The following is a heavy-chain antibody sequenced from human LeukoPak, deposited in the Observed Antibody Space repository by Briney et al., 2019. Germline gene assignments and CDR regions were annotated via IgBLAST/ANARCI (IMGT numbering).Heavy chain of an antibody. V-gene: IGHV1-69*13. Sequence: ASVKVSCKASGGTFSSYAISWVRQAPGQGLEWMGGIIPIFGTANYAQKFQGRVTITADESTSTAYMELSSPRSEDTAVYYCARDPYYLDTAMQQLNWFDPWGQGTLVTVSS. D-gene: IGHD5-18*01. J-gene: IGHJ5*02. CDR2: IIPIFGTA. CDR3: ARDPYYLDTAMQQLNWFDP. CDR1: GGTFSSYA.